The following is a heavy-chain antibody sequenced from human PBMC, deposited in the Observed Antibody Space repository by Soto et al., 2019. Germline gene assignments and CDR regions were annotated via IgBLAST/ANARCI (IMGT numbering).Heavy chain of an antibody. CDR3: ARVHVAYDTYNWFDP. CDR2: IYYSGST. D-gene: IGHD3-3*01. CDR1: CGSISSYY. Sequence: PSETLSLTCTVSCGSISSYYWSWIRQPPGKGLEWIGYIYYSGSTYYNPSLKSRVTISVDTSKNQFSLKLSSVTAADTAVYYCARVHVAYDTYNWFDPWGQGTLVTSPQ. J-gene: IGHJ5*02. V-gene: IGHV4-59*12.